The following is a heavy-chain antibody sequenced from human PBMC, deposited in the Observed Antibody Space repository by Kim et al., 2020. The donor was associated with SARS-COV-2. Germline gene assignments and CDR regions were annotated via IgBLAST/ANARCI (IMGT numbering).Heavy chain of an antibody. CDR3: ARESSNGYCTGGVCYRGGLVCDP. J-gene: IGHJ5*02. V-gene: IGHV1-69*13. Sequence: SVKVSCKASGGTFSSYAISWVRQAPGQGLEWMGGIIPIFGTANYAQKFQGRVTITADESTSTAYMELSSLRSEDTAVYYCARESSNGYCTGGVCYRGGLVCDPWGQGTLVTVSS. CDR1: GGTFSSYA. CDR2: IIPIFGTA. D-gene: IGHD2-8*02.